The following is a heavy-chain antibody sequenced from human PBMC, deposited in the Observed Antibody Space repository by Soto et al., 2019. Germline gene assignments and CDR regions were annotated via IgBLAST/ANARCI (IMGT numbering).Heavy chain of an antibody. V-gene: IGHV4-34*01. Sequence: SGTLSLTCAVYGGSSSGYYWSWIRQPPGKGLEWIGEINHSGNTNYNPSLKSRVTISVDTSKNQFSLKLSSVTAADTAVYYCARHNYDGSSYYYYYYGMDVWGQGTTVTVS. CDR3: ARHNYDGSSYYYYYYGMDV. CDR1: GGSSSGYY. CDR2: INHSGNT. J-gene: IGHJ6*02. D-gene: IGHD3-22*01.